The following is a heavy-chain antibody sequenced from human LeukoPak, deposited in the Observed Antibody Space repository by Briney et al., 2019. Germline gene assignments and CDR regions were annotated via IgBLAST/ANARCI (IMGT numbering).Heavy chain of an antibody. CDR2: INPSGGST. J-gene: IGHJ4*02. CDR1: GYTFTSYY. Sequence: ASVTVSCKASGYTFTSYYMHWVRQAPGQGLEWMGIINPSGGSTSYAQKFQGRVTMTRDMSTSTVYMELSSLRSEDTAVYYCARVANTPQNYFDYWGQGTLVTVSP. CDR3: ARVANTPQNYFDY. V-gene: IGHV1-46*01.